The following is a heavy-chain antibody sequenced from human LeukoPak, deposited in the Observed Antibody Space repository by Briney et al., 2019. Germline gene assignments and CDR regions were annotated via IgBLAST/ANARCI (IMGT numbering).Heavy chain of an antibody. D-gene: IGHD1-1*01. Sequence: SETLSLTCTVSGVAISSYYWSWIRQPPGKGLEWIGYIYYSGSTNYNPSLKSRVTISVDTSKNQFSLKLSSVTAADTAVYYCARGGWYKAYFQHWGQGTLVTVSS. CDR1: GVAISSYY. J-gene: IGHJ1*01. V-gene: IGHV4-59*01. CDR2: IYYSGST. CDR3: ARGGWYKAYFQH.